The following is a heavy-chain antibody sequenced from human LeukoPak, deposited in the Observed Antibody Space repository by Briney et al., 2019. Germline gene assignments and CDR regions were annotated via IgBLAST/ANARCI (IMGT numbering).Heavy chain of an antibody. CDR3: ARDGGQYYYDSSGYCFFDL. CDR1: GFTFSSYW. V-gene: IGHV3-74*01. D-gene: IGHD3-22*01. J-gene: IGHJ2*01. Sequence: GGSLRLSCAASGFTFSSYWMHWVRQAPGKGLVWVSRINSDGSSTSYADSVKGRFTISRDNAKNTLYLQMNSLRAEDTAIYFCARDGGQYYYDSSGYCFFDLWGRGTLVTVSS. CDR2: INSDGSST.